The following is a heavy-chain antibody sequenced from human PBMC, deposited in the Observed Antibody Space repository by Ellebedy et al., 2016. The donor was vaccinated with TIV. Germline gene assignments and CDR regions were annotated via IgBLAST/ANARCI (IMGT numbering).Heavy chain of an antibody. CDR3: ARDGSSGWYAFDF. V-gene: IGHV3-74*01. D-gene: IGHD6-19*01. CDR2: ISTYGTYI. Sequence: GGSLRLSCVGSGFTFNYYWIHWVRQSPGKGLVWVSRISTYGTYIDYAYAVKGRFVVPRDNAQNTVYLQMNSLRVEDTALYYCARDGSSGWYAFDFWGQGTLVTVSS. CDR1: GFTFNYYW. J-gene: IGHJ4*02.